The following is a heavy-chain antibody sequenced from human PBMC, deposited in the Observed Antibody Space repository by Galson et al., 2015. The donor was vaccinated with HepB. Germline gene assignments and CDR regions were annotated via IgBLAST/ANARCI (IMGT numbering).Heavy chain of an antibody. J-gene: IGHJ4*02. V-gene: IGHV3-30*18. Sequence: SLRLSCAASGFTFSRYGMHWVRQAPGKGLEWVAVISYDGSNKYYADSVKGRFTISRDNSKNTLYLQMNSLRAEDTAVYYCAKDVVAVPGGYWGQGTLVTVSS. D-gene: IGHD6-19*01. CDR2: ISYDGSNK. CDR3: AKDVVAVPGGY. CDR1: GFTFSRYG.